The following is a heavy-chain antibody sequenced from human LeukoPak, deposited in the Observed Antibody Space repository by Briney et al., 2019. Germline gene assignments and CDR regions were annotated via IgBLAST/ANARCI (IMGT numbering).Heavy chain of an antibody. Sequence: SETLSLTSTVSVGSISSYYWSWIRPPARKGLECIWRIYASGSTNYSPSLKSRVTMSVDTSKNQFSLKLSSVTAADTAVYYCARAMYDSSGYYFIDYWGQGTLVTVSS. J-gene: IGHJ4*02. V-gene: IGHV4-4*07. CDR2: IYASGST. D-gene: IGHD3-22*01. CDR1: VGSISSYY. CDR3: ARAMYDSSGYYFIDY.